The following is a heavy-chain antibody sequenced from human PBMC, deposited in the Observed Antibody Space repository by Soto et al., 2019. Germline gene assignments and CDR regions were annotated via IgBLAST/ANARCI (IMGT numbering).Heavy chain of an antibody. CDR3: ARDQYYDYVWGSWPNYYYYGMDV. CDR1: GYTFTSYG. Sequence: QVQLVQSGAEVKKPGASVKVSCKASGYTFTSYGISWVRQAPGQGLEWMGWISAYNGNTNYAQKLQGRVTMTTDTSTSTAYMELRSLSSDDTAVYYCARDQYYDYVWGSWPNYYYYGMDVWGQGTTVTVSS. J-gene: IGHJ6*02. D-gene: IGHD3-16*01. V-gene: IGHV1-18*01. CDR2: ISAYNGNT.